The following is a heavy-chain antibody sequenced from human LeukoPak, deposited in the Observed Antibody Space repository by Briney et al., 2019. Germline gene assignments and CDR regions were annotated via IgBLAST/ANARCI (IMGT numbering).Heavy chain of an antibody. J-gene: IGHJ6*02. CDR2: ISWNSGSI. CDR3: AKDGGYQSYYYYGMDV. D-gene: IGHD3-22*01. CDR1: GFTFDDYA. Sequence: GGALRLSCAASGFTFDDYAMHWVRQAPGKGLEWVSGISWNSGSIGYADSVKGRFTISRDNAKNSLYLQMNSLRAEDTALYYCAKDGGYQSYYYYGMDVWSQGTTVTVSS. V-gene: IGHV3-9*01.